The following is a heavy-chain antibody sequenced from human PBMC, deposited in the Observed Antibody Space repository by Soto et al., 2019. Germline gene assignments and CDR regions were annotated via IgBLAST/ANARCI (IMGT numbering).Heavy chain of an antibody. CDR1: GGSISTGGYY. D-gene: IGHD2-15*01. CDR2: IYYSGST. J-gene: IGHJ4*02. V-gene: IGHV4-31*03. CDR3: ARGSVLAATLFDY. Sequence: QVQLQESGPGLVKPSQTLSLTCTVSGGSISTGGYYWSWIRQHQGKGLEWIGYIYYSGSTYYNPSLQSRVTRSEDTSKNLFSLKLSSVTAADTAVYYCARGSVLAATLFDYWGQGTLVTVSS.